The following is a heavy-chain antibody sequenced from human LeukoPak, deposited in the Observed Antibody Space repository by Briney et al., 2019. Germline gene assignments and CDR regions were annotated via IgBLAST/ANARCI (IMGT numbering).Heavy chain of an antibody. J-gene: IGHJ5*02. Sequence: ASVKVSCKASGYTFTSYAMHWVRQAPGQRLEWMGWINAGNGNTKYSQKFQGRVTITRDTSASTAYMELSSLRSEDTAVYYCARGLAMIAIFGVVIINPQTSNIWFDPWGQGTLVTVSS. CDR2: INAGNGNT. CDR3: ARGLAMIAIFGVVIINPQTSNIWFDP. V-gene: IGHV1-3*01. CDR1: GYTFTSYA. D-gene: IGHD3-3*01.